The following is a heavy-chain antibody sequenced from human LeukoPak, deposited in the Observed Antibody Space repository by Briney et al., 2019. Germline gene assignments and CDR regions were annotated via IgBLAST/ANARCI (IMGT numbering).Heavy chain of an antibody. V-gene: IGHV3-23*01. CDR1: GSTFSSYA. CDR2: FSGSGGHA. CDR3: AKGRRTFIVVVIDAFDV. Sequence: PGGSLRLSCAASGSTFSSYAMSWVRQAPGKGLEWVSAFSGSGGHAYHADAVEGRFSISRDTSKNTLYLQMNSLRAEDTAVYYCAKGRRTFIVVVIDAFDVWGQGTMVTVSS. D-gene: IGHD3-22*01. J-gene: IGHJ3*01.